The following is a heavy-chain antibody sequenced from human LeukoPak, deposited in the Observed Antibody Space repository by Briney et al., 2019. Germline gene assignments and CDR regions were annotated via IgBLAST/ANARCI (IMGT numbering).Heavy chain of an antibody. CDR1: GGSFRGYY. CDR2: INYSGST. J-gene: IGHJ4*02. CDR3: AREDCSAGSCSHFDF. V-gene: IGHV4-34*01. Sequence: PSETLSLTCAVYGGSFRGYYWSWIRQPPGKGLEWIGEINYSGSTNYNPSLKSRVTISVDTSKNQFSLKLSSVTAADTSVYYCAREDCSAGSCSHFDFWGQGTLVTVYS. D-gene: IGHD2-15*01.